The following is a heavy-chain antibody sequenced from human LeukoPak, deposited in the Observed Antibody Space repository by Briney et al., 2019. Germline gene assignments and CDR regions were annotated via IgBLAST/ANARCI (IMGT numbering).Heavy chain of an antibody. Sequence: ASVTVSCKASGYTFTSYDINWVRQATGQGLEWMGWMNPNSGNTGYAQKFQGRVTMTRNTSISTAYMELSSLRSEDTAVYYCARSSKYYYYYYYMDVWGKGTTVTVSS. D-gene: IGHD6-6*01. J-gene: IGHJ6*03. V-gene: IGHV1-8*01. CDR3: ARSSKYYYYYYYMDV. CDR2: MNPNSGNT. CDR1: GYTFTSYD.